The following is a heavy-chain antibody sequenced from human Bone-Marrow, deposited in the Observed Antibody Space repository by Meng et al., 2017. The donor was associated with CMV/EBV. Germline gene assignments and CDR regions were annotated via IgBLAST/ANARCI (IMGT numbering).Heavy chain of an antibody. CDR1: GGSFSGYY. Sequence: GSLRLFCAVYGGSFSGYYWSWIRQPPGKGLEWIGEINHSGSTNYNPSLKSRVTISVDTSKNQFSLKLSSVTAADTAVYYCARRYSSGWYDHWGQGTLVTVSS. CDR3: ARRYSSGWYDH. V-gene: IGHV4-34*01. CDR2: INHSGST. J-gene: IGHJ4*02. D-gene: IGHD6-19*01.